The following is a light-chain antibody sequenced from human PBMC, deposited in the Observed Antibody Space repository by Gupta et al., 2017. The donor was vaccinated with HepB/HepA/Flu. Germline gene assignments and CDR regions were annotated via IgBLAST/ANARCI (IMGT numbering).Light chain of an antibody. Sequence: SVLTQPPSVSWAPGQRVPISYTGSSSNIGADYDVHWYQHLPGTAPKLLIYGNNYRPPGVPDRFSGSKSGTSASLAITGLQAEDEADYYCQSYDSSLSVVFGGGTKLTVL. V-gene: IGLV1-40*01. J-gene: IGLJ2*01. CDR3: QSYDSSLSVV. CDR2: GNN. CDR1: SSNIGADYD.